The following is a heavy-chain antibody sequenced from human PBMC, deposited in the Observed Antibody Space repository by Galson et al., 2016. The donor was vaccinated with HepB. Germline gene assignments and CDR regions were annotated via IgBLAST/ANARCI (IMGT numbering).Heavy chain of an antibody. Sequence: SLRLSCAASGFTFSTYTMNWVRQAPGKGLEWVSSITSSGNYMYYADSVKGRFTISRDNANYSLFLQMNSLRADDTAVYYCVSGWSGWCAGRYYYGMDVWGQGTSVTVSS. CDR3: VSGWSGWCAGRYYYGMDV. CDR1: GFTFSTYT. V-gene: IGHV3-21*01. CDR2: ITSSGNYM. J-gene: IGHJ6*02. D-gene: IGHD6-19*01.